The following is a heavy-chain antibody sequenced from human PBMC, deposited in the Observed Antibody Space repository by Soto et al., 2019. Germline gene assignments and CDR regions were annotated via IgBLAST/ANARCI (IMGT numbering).Heavy chain of an antibody. J-gene: IGHJ6*03. CDR3: ARDIRDCYYYYYMDV. CDR2: ISSSSSYI. Sequence: GVSLRLSFAASGFSFSSYSMNWFRQAPGKGLEWVSSISSSSSYIYYADSVKGRFTISRDSAKNSLYLQMNSLRAEDTAVYYCARDIRDCYYYYYMDVWGKGTTVSVSS. CDR1: GFSFSSYS. V-gene: IGHV3-21*01.